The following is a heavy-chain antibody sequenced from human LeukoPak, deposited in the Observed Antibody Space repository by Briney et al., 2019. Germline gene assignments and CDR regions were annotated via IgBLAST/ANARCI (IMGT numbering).Heavy chain of an antibody. CDR2: ISSSGSTI. Sequence: GGSLRLSCAASGFTFSSYEMNWVRQAPGKGLEWVSYISSSGSTIYYADSVKGRFTISRDNAKNSLYLQMNSLRAEDTAVYYCARDPRYCSGGSCYDDYWGQGTLVTVPS. CDR1: GFTFSSYE. CDR3: ARDPRYCSGGSCYDDY. D-gene: IGHD2-15*01. J-gene: IGHJ4*02. V-gene: IGHV3-48*03.